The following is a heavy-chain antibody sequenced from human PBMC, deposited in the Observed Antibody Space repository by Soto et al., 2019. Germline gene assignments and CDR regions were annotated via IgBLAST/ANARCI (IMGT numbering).Heavy chain of an antibody. CDR2: MIPIFGTA. D-gene: IGHD5-18*01. J-gene: IGHJ6*02. V-gene: IGHV1-69*13. CDR1: VCTFSSYA. CDR3: GRDNPSNAAMDHGYYFGMDV. Sequence: ASVNVSCKASVCTFSSYAISWVRQAPGQGLEWMVGMIPIFGTANYVQKFQGRVTITADESTSTAYMELRSLRSEKTAVYYCGRDNPSNAAMDHGYYFGMDVWGQGTTVTVSS.